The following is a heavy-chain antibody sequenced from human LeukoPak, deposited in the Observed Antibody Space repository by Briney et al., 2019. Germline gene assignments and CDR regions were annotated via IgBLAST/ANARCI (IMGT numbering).Heavy chain of an antibody. V-gene: IGHV4-61*02. CDR2: IYADGDS. D-gene: IGHD3-10*01. Sequence: SETLSLTCTVSGGSVISDNSYWNWIRQSAGKGLEWIGRIYADGDSTYNPSLKSRVTISVDTSKNQSSLRLTSMTAPDTAVYYCARGYYYRSWGQGTLVTVSS. CDR1: GGSVISDNSY. J-gene: IGHJ4*02. CDR3: ARGYYYRS.